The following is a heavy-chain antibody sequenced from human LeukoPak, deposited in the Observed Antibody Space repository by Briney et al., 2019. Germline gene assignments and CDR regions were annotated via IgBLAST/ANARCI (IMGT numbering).Heavy chain of an antibody. J-gene: IGHJ4*02. CDR2: IYRSGST. CDR1: GYSISSGYY. CDR3: AGGLSAGFDY. V-gene: IGHV4-38-2*02. D-gene: IGHD1-26*01. Sequence: NASETLSLTCTVSGYSISSGYYWVWIRQPPGKGLEWIGSIYRSGSTNYNPSLKSRVTISVDTSKNQFSLKLSSVTAADTAVYYCAGGLSAGFDYWGQGTLVTVSS.